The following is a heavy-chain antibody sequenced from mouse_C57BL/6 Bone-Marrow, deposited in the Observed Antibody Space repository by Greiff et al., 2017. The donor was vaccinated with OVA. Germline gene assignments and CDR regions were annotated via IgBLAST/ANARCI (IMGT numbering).Heavy chain of an antibody. CDR2: IYPRSGDT. V-gene: IGHV1-81*01. J-gene: IGHJ3*01. D-gene: IGHD3-2*02. CDR3: ARSGDSSGYVEFAY. Sequence: QVQLKQSGAELARPGASVKLSCKASGYTFTSYGISWVKQRTGQGLEWIGEIYPRSGDTYYNEKFKGKATLTADKSSSTAYMELRSLTSEDSAVYFCARSGDSSGYVEFAYWGQGTLVTVSA. CDR1: GYTFTSYG.